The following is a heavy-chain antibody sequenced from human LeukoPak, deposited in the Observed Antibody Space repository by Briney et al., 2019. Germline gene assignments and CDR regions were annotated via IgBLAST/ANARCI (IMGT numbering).Heavy chain of an antibody. D-gene: IGHD4/OR15-4a*01. CDR3: ARMGAIAGASANPDH. J-gene: IGHJ4*02. CDR1: GGSISGYY. Sequence: SETLSLTCTVSGGSISGYYWSWIRHPPGKGLEWIGYIYYSGTTSYNPSLKSRVTMSVDTSKNQFSLKLTSVTAADTAVYYCARMGAIAGASANPDHWGQGTLVTVSS. CDR2: IYYSGTT. V-gene: IGHV4-59*01.